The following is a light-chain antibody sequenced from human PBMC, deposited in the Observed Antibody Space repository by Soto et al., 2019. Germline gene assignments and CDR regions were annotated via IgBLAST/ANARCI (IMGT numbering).Light chain of an antibody. J-gene: IGLJ1*01. V-gene: IGLV1-40*01. CDR3: QSYDSSLSGSYV. CDR2: GNS. Sequence: QSVLTQPPSVSGAPGQRVTISCTGSSSNIGAGYDVHWYPQLPGTAPKLLIYGNSNRPSGVPDRSSGSKSGTSASMAITGLQAEDEADYYCQSYDSSLSGSYVFGTGTKLTVL. CDR1: SSNIGAGYD.